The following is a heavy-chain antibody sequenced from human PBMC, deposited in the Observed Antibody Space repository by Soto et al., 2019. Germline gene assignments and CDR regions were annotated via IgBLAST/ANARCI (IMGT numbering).Heavy chain of an antibody. D-gene: IGHD5-18*01. V-gene: IGHV3-30*18. J-gene: IGHJ6*02. Sequence: QVQLVESGGGVVQPGRSLRLSCAASGFTFSSYSMHWVRQAPGKGLEWVAVISYDGSNKYYADSVKGRFTISRDNSKNTLYLQMNSLRAEDTAVYYCAKELDTAMRGYYGMDVWGQGTTVTVSS. CDR2: ISYDGSNK. CDR3: AKELDTAMRGYYGMDV. CDR1: GFTFSSYS.